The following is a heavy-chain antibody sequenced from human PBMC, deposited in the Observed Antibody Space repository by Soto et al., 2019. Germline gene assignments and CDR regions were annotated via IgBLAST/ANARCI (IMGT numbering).Heavy chain of an antibody. V-gene: IGHV2-5*02. CDR2: IYWDDDK. D-gene: IGHD3-10*01. CDR1: GFSLRTSGVG. Sequence: QITLKESGPTLVKPTQTLTLTCTFSGFSLRTSGVGVGWIRQSPGKALEWLALIYWDDDKRYSPSLKSRLTVSKDTSKNQVVLTMTNVDPVDTATYFCAHRGYCTDTRCSPRWFGYDGFDFWGQGITVTVSS. CDR3: AHRGYCTDTRCSPRWFGYDGFDF. J-gene: IGHJ3*01.